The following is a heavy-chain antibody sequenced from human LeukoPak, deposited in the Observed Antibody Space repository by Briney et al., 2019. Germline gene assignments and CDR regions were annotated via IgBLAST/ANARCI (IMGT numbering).Heavy chain of an antibody. V-gene: IGHV4-38-2*01. CDR2: IYHSGST. J-gene: IGHJ5*02. CDR1: GYSISSGYY. Sequence: SETLSLTCAVSGYSISSGYYWGWIRQPPGKGLEWIGSIYHSGSTYYNPSLKSRVTISVDTSKNQFSLKLSSVTAADTAVYYRARAPYGELLFGWFDPWGQGTLVTVSS. CDR3: ARAPYGELLFGWFDP. D-gene: IGHD3-10*01.